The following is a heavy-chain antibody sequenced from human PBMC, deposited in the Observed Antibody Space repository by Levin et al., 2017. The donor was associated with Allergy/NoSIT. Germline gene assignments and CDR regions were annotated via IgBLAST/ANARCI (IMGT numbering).Heavy chain of an antibody. V-gene: IGHV3-23*01. Sequence: PGGSLRLSCAASGFTFSSYTMTWVRQAPGKGLEWVSAVSGTGGNTYYAHSVKGRFTISRDNSKNTLYLQMNSLRAEDTAVYFGAKEGPHSSGWYDAFDIWGQGTMVTVSS. CDR3: AKEGPHSSGWYDAFDI. D-gene: IGHD6-19*01. J-gene: IGHJ3*02. CDR1: GFTFSSYT. CDR2: VSGTGGNT.